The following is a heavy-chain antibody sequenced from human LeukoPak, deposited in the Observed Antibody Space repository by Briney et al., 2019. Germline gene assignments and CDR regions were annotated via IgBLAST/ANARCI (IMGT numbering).Heavy chain of an antibody. CDR2: IRYDGSNK. V-gene: IGHV3-30*02. D-gene: IGHD1-1*01. J-gene: IGHJ4*02. CDR1: GFTFSSYG. Sequence: PGGSLGLSCAASGFTFSSYGMHWVRQAPGKGLEWVAFIRYDGSNKYYADSVKGRFTISRDNSKNTLSLQMNSLRAEDTAMYFCAKDKDPWKSTSISDFDYWGQGTLVTVSS. CDR3: AKDKDPWKSTSISDFDY.